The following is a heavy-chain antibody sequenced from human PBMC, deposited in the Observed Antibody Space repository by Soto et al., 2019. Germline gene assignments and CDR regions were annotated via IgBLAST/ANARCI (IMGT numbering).Heavy chain of an antibody. V-gene: IGHV5-51*01. CDR1: GYIFSNFW. D-gene: IGHD2-8*02. J-gene: IGHJ4*02. CDR2: IYPDDSDT. CDR3: ASSVLVTSTMNYFDL. Sequence: VESLKISCQASGYIFSNFWISWCREMAVEVLEWLGIIYPDDSDTRYSPSFLGQVTISADKSIKTTYLQWSSLKASDTAIYFCASSVLVTSTMNYFDLWGQGTLVTVSS.